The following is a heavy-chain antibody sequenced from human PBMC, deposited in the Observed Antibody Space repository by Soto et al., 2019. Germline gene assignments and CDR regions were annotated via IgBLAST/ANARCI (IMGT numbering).Heavy chain of an antibody. CDR3: ARDMGVPALNWFDP. V-gene: IGHV4-31*03. CDR2: IYYSGST. CDR1: GCSISSGGYY. J-gene: IGHJ5*02. Sequence: LSLTCTFSGCSISSGGYYWSWIRQHPGKGLEWIGYIYYSGSTYYNPSLKSRVTISVDTSKNQFSLKLGSVTAADTAVYYCARDMGVPALNWFDPWGQGTLVTVSS. D-gene: IGHD2-2*01.